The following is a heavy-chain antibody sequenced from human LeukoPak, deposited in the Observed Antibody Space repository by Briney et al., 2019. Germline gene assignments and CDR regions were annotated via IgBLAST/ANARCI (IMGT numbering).Heavy chain of an antibody. CDR2: ISSSGSYI. D-gene: IGHD3-3*01. V-gene: IGHV3-21*01. J-gene: IGHJ4*02. Sequence: GGSLRLSCAASGFTFSSYSMNWVRQAPGKGLEWVSSISSSGSYIYYADSLKGRFTISRDNAKRSLYLQMNSLRAEDAAVYYCAGILEWAFDYWGQGTLVTVSS. CDR3: AGILEWAFDY. CDR1: GFTFSSYS.